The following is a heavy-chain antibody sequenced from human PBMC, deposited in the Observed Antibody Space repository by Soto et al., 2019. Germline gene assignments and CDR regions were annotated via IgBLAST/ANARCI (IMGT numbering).Heavy chain of an antibody. D-gene: IGHD6-19*01. V-gene: IGHV4-4*02. Sequence: QVQLQESGPGLVKPSGTLSLTCAVSGGSISSSNWWSWVRQPPGKGLEWIGEIYHSGSTNYNPSLRSRVTISVDTSKNQSSLKLSSVTAADTAVYYCARVAQWLAYYFDYWGQGTLVTVSS. CDR3: ARVAQWLAYYFDY. J-gene: IGHJ4*02. CDR2: IYHSGST. CDR1: GGSISSSNW.